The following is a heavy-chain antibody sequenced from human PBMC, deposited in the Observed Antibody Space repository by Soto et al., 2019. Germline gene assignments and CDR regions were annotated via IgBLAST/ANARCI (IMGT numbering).Heavy chain of an antibody. CDR1: GYSFTSYW. D-gene: IGHD6-13*01. CDR3: ARAPPGIAAAGELDY. J-gene: IGHJ4*02. V-gene: IGHV5-51*01. CDR2: IYPGDSDT. Sequence: LGESLKISCKGSGYSFTSYWIGWVRQMPGKGLEWMGIIYPGDSDTRYSPSFQGQVTISADKSISTAYLQWSSLKASDTAMYYCARAPPGIAAAGELDYWGQGTLVTVSS.